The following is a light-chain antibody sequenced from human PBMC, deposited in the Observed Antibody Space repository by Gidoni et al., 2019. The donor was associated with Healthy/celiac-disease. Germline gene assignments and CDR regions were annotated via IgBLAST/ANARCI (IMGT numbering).Light chain of an antibody. CDR1: QSVSSN. CDR3: QQYNNWPPGT. J-gene: IGKJ1*01. V-gene: IGKV3-15*01. Sequence: IVMTNSSATLSVSPGEGATLSCRASQSVSSNLAWYQQKPGQAPRLLIYGASTRAAGIPARFSGSGSGTEFTLTISSLQSEDFAVYYYQQYNNWPPGTFGQGTKVEIK. CDR2: GAS.